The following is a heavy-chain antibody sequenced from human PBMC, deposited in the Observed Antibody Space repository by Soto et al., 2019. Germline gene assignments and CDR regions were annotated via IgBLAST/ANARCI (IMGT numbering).Heavy chain of an antibody. CDR1: GGSFSGYY. V-gene: IGHV4-34*01. CDR2: INHSGST. J-gene: IGHJ5*02. Sequence: SETLSLTCAVYGGSFSGYYWSWIRQPPGKGLEWIGEINHSGSTNYNPSLKSRVTISVDTSKNQFSLKLSSVTAADTAVYYCARGRRYSSGQYNWFDPWGQGTLVTVSS. D-gene: IGHD6-19*01. CDR3: ARGRRYSSGQYNWFDP.